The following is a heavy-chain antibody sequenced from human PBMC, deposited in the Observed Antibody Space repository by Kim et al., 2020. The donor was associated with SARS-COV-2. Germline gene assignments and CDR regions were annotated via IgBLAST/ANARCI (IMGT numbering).Heavy chain of an antibody. V-gene: IGHV4-59*01. Sequence: SETLSLTCTVSGGSISSYYWSWIRQPPGKGLEWIGYIYYSESTNYNPSLKSRVTISVDTSKNQFSLKLSSVTAADTAVYYCARAGPDSSWYYYYYGMDVWGQGTTVTVSS. CDR3: ARAGPDSSWYYYYYGMDV. D-gene: IGHD6-13*01. CDR1: GGSISSYY. CDR2: IYYSEST. J-gene: IGHJ6*02.